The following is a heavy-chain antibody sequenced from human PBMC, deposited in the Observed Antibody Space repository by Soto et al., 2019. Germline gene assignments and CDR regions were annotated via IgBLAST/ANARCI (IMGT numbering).Heavy chain of an antibody. CDR1: GFTFSSYA. Sequence: GGSLRLSCAASGFTFSSYAMSWVRQAPGKGLEWVSAISGSGGSTYYADSVKGRFTISRDNSKNTLYLQMNSLRAGDTAVYYCAKGGRGYDYRKWFDPWGQGTLVTVSS. CDR2: ISGSGGST. V-gene: IGHV3-23*01. D-gene: IGHD5-12*01. J-gene: IGHJ5*02. CDR3: AKGGRGYDYRKWFDP.